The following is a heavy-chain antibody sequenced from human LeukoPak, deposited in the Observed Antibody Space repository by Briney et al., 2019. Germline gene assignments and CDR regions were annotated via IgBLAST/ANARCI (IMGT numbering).Heavy chain of an antibody. J-gene: IGHJ6*02. D-gene: IGHD3-10*01. CDR1: GYTFTSYG. V-gene: IGHV1-18*01. Sequence: ASVKVSCKASGYTFTSYGISWERQAPGQGLEWMGRISAYNGNTNYAQKLRGRVTMTTDTSTSTAYMELRSLRSDDTAVYYCARDSDFYGSVYGMDVWGQGTTVTVSS. CDR3: ARDSDFYGSVYGMDV. CDR2: ISAYNGNT.